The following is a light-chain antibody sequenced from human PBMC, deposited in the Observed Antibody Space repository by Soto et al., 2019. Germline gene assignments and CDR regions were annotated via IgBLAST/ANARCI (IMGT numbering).Light chain of an antibody. CDR3: QQYGTSVPLT. Sequence: EIVLTQPPGTLSLSSGERATLSCRASQSVSSSYLAWYQQKPGQAPRLLIYGASTRATGIPDRFSGSGSATDFTLTISRLEPEDFAVYYCQQYGTSVPLTFGGGTKV. J-gene: IGKJ4*01. CDR1: QSVSSSY. V-gene: IGKV3-20*01. CDR2: GAS.